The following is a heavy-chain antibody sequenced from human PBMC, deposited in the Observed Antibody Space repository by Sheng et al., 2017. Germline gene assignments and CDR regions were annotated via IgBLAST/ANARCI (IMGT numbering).Heavy chain of an antibody. CDR2: ISGSGGST. J-gene: IGHJ3*02. Sequence: EVQLVESGGGLVQPGFTFSSYAMSWVRQAPGKGLEWVSAISGSGGSTYYADSVKGRFTISRDNSKNTLYLQMNSLRAEDTAVYYCAKERIVGAPKGAFDIWGQGTMVTVSS. CDR3: AKERIVGAPKGAFDI. CDR1: FTFSSYA. D-gene: IGHD1-26*01. V-gene: IGHV3-23*04.